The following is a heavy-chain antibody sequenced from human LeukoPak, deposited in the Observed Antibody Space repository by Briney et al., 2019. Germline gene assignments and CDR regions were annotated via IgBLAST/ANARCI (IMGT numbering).Heavy chain of an antibody. J-gene: IGHJ4*02. CDR3: ARASQTGTHDY. V-gene: IGHV3-66*02. D-gene: IGHD1-7*01. CDR1: GFTVSSNY. Sequence: HPGGSLRLSCAASGFTVSSNYMSWVRQAPGKGLEWVSVIYSGGSTYYADSVKGRFTISRDNSKNTLYLQMNSLRAEDTAVYYCARASQTGTHDYWGQGTLVTVSS. CDR2: IYSGGST.